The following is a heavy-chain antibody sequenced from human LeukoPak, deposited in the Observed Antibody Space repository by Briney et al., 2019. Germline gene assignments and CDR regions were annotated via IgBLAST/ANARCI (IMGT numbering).Heavy chain of an antibody. CDR1: GGTFSSYA. J-gene: IGHJ6*03. CDR2: IIPISGTA. V-gene: IGHV1-69*01. Sequence: ASVKVSCKASGGTFSSYAISWVRQAPGQGLEWMGGIIPISGTANYAQKFQGRVTITADESTSTAYMELSSLRSEDTAVYYYARGVFGYGDYMDYYYYYYMDVWGKGTTVTISS. CDR3: ARGVFGYGDYMDYYYYYYMDV. D-gene: IGHD4-17*01.